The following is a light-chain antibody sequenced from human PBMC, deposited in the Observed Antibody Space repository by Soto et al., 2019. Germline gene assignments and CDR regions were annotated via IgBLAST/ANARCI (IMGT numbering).Light chain of an antibody. V-gene: IGKV3-20*01. J-gene: IGKJ1*01. CDR1: QTVNRNY. CDR3: QKYIDSPRT. Sequence: ELVLTQSPGTLALSLGDGATLSCRASQTVNRNYLAWYHQKPGQPPRLLIYGVSNRATGVPDRFSGGGSGTEFTLTIVSLEPDDFGTYYCQKYIDSPRTFGQGTKVDIK. CDR2: GVS.